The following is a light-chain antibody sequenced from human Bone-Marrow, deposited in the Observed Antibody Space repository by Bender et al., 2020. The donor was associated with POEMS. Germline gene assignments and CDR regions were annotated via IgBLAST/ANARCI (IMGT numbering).Light chain of an antibody. J-gene: IGLJ3*02. CDR2: RNN. Sequence: QSVLTQPHSVSGTPGQRVTISCSGSGSNIGGYPVNWYQQLPGTAPRLLIYRNNQRPSGVPDRFSASKSGNTASLTISWLQDEDEADYYCASYTTSNTCVFGGGTKLTVL. CDR1: GSNIGGYP. CDR3: ASYTTSNTCV. V-gene: IGLV1-44*01.